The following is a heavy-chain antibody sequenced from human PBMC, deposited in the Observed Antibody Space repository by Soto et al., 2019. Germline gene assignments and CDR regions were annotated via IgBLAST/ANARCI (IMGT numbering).Heavy chain of an antibody. CDR1: GYTFSKYG. V-gene: IGHV1-3*01. Sequence: ASVKVSCKASGYTFSKYGIHLVRQAPGQRLERMGLINAGNGNTKYSQKFQGRVTLTRDTSASTAYMELSSLRSEDTAVYYCASCPQNCITSSPCCLFFDYWGQGTLVTVSS. D-gene: IGHD3-10*01. CDR3: ASCPQNCITSSPCCLFFDY. J-gene: IGHJ4*02. CDR2: INAGNGNT.